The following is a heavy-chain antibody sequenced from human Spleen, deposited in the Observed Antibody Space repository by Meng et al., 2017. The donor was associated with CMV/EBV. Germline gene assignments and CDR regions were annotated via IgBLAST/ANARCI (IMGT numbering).Heavy chain of an antibody. CDR1: GGSISSNY. CDR2: IYYSGST. V-gene: IGHV4-59*01. J-gene: IGHJ3*02. D-gene: IGHD2-2*02. Sequence: SETLSLTCTVSGGSISSNYWSWIRQSPGKGLEWIGYIYYSGSTNYNPSLKSRVTISVDTSKNQFSLKLSSVTAADTAVYYCAREMTYCSSINCYTAFDIWGQGTMVTVSS. CDR3: AREMTYCSSINCYTAFDI.